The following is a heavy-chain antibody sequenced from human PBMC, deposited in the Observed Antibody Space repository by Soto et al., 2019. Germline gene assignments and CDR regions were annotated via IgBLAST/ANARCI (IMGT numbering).Heavy chain of an antibody. Sequence: QVHVVESGGGVVQPGRSLRLSCAASGFDFSMSGMHWVRQAPGKGLEWVALIWHSGSPQYYGDSVKGRFTISRDNSKNMVLLQMSSLRAEDTGVYYCSRAFQRGYSRAPCDSWGQGALVTVSS. CDR1: GFDFSMSG. CDR2: IWHSGSPQ. J-gene: IGHJ5*01. D-gene: IGHD5-12*01. CDR3: SRAFQRGYSRAPCDS. V-gene: IGHV3-33*01.